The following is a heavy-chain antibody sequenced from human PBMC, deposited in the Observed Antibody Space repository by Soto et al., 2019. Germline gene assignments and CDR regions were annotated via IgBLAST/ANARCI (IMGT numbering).Heavy chain of an antibody. CDR3: FIATYFSDSIGYPRSFDY. CDR1: GFTLSDYY. Sequence: EVQLVESGGGLVQPGGSLRLSCAGSGFTLSDYYIDWVRQAPGKGLEWVGRSRDKAQGYSTAYAACVKGRFTTPREESTTLVYLQMNSLKTEVTAFDYCFIATYFSDSIGYPRSFDYWGQGPLVTVSS. J-gene: IGHJ4*02. D-gene: IGHD3-22*01. CDR2: SRDKAQGYST. V-gene: IGHV3-72*01.